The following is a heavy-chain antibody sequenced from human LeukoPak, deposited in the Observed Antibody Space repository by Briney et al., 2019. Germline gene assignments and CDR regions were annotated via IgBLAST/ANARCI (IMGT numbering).Heavy chain of an antibody. CDR1: GGSISSGGYY. V-gene: IGHV4-31*03. CDR2: IYYSGST. Sequence: SETLSLTCTVSGGSISSGGYYWSWIRQHPGKGLEWLGYIYYSGSTYYNPSLKSRVTISVDTSKNQFSLKLSSVTAADTAVYYCARGRATADPDAFDIWGQGTMVTVSS. CDR3: ARGRATADPDAFDI. D-gene: IGHD1-26*01. J-gene: IGHJ3*02.